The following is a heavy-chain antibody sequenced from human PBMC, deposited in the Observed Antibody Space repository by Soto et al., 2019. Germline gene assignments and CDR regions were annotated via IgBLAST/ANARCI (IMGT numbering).Heavy chain of an antibody. Sequence: QVQLVQSGAEVKKPGSSVKVSCKASGGTFSSYAISWVRQAPGQGLEWMGGIIPIFGTTNYAQKFQGRVTITADESTSTAYMGLSSLRSEDTAVYYCARGGVAGAGMGMDVWGQGTTVTVSS. CDR3: ARGGVAGAGMGMDV. D-gene: IGHD6-19*01. CDR1: GGTFSSYA. J-gene: IGHJ6*02. V-gene: IGHV1-69*01. CDR2: IIPIFGTT.